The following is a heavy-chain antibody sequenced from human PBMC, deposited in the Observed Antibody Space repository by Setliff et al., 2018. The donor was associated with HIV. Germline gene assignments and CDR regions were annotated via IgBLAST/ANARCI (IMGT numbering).Heavy chain of an antibody. V-gene: IGHV1-2*06. CDR1: GYTFTGYY. Sequence: ASVKVSCKASGYTFTGYYIHWVRQAPGQRLQWMGRINPNIGSTNYAQNFQGSATMTRDTSVNTAFMELSNLRSDDTAVYYCARDYRTTDILSSGYMDVWGKGTTVTVSS. CDR3: ARDYRTTDILSSGYMDV. J-gene: IGHJ6*03. D-gene: IGHD3-9*01. CDR2: INPNIGST.